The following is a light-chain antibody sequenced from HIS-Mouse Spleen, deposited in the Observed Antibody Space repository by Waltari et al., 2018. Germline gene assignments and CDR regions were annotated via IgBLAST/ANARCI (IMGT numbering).Light chain of an antibody. V-gene: IGLV3-1*01. Sequence: SYELTQPPSVSVSPGQTASITCSGAKLGDKYACWYQQKPGQSPVLVIYQYSKRPSGIPERFSGSNSGNTATLTISGTQAMDEADYYCQAWDSSTAVFGTGTKVTVL. J-gene: IGLJ1*01. CDR1: KLGDKY. CDR2: QYS. CDR3: QAWDSSTAV.